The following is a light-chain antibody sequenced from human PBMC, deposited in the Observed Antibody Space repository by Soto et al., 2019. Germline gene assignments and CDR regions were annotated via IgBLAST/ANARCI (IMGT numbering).Light chain of an antibody. CDR2: DAS. Sequence: EIVLTQSPATLSLSPGERVTLSCRASQSVSSYLVWYQQKPGQAPRLLIYDASNRATGIPARFSGYGSGTDFTLTINRLEPEDSAVYFCQQYGSSPGFTFGGGTKIEIK. CDR1: QSVSSY. CDR3: QQYGSSPGFT. J-gene: IGKJ4*01. V-gene: IGKV3-11*01.